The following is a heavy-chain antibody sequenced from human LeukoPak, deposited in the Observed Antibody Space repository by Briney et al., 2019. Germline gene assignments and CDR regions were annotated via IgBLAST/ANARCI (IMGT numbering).Heavy chain of an antibody. J-gene: IGHJ4*02. D-gene: IGHD3-10*01. CDR1: GGSISSNY. CDR3: ARDPYGPPGYFDY. Sequence: SETLSLTCTVSGGSISSNYWNRIRQPPGKGLEWIGYIYYSGNTNYNPSLKSRVTISVDTSKNQFSLKLNSVTAADTALYYCARDPYGPPGYFDYWGQGTLVTVSS. V-gene: IGHV4-59*01. CDR2: IYYSGNT.